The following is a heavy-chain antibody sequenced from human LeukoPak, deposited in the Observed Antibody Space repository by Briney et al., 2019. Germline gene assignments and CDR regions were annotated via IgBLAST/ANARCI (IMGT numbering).Heavy chain of an antibody. CDR2: ISDTGNT. CDR3: ARGYCSGGSCYDDY. D-gene: IGHD2-15*01. Sequence: SETLSLTCTVPGGSIGSYYWNWIRQPPGKGLEWIGCISDTGNTEYNPSLKSRVTISLDTSKNQFSLKLSSVTAADTAVYYCARGYCSGGSCYDDYWGQGTLVTVSS. J-gene: IGHJ4*02. CDR1: GGSIGSYY. V-gene: IGHV4-59*01.